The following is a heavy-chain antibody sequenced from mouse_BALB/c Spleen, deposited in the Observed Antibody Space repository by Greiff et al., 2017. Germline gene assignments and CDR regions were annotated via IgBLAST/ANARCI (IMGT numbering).Heavy chain of an antibody. D-gene: IGHD6-2*01. J-gene: IGHJ4*01. Sequence: VQLQQSGPELVKPGASVKISCKASGYSFTGYFMNWVMQSHGKSLEWIGRINPYNGDTFYNQKFKGKATLTVDKSSSTAHMELRSLASEDSAVYYCAREGSPFYAMDYWGQGTSVTVSS. CDR1: GYSFTGYF. CDR3: AREGSPFYAMDY. CDR2: INPYNGDT. V-gene: IGHV1-20*02.